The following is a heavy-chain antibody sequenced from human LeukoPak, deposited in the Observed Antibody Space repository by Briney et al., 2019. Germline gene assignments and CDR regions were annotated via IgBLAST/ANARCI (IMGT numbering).Heavy chain of an antibody. D-gene: IGHD2-2*01. Sequence: PGGSLRLSCAASGFTFSSYAMNWVRQAPGKGLEWVSGLIRGGGTTHYADSVKGRFTISRDNSKNTLYLQMNSLRAEDTAVYYCAKDRYQLLLFNWFDPWGQGTLVTVSS. CDR3: AKDRYQLLLFNWFDP. V-gene: IGHV3-23*01. CDR2: LIRGGGTT. CDR1: GFTFSSYA. J-gene: IGHJ5*02.